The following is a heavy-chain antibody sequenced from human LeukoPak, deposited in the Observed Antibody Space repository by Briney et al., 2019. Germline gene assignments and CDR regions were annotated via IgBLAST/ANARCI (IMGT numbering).Heavy chain of an antibody. V-gene: IGHV4-59*01. CDR3: ARGRGSLTY. Sequence: PEILSLTCTVSGGSISLYYWSWIRQPPGKGLEWIGYFYDTRSPKYNPSLERRVTISVDMSRNQFSLNLTSVTAADTAVYYCARGRGSLTYWGQGTLATVSS. J-gene: IGHJ4*02. CDR2: FYDTRSP. CDR1: GGSISLYY. D-gene: IGHD3-10*01.